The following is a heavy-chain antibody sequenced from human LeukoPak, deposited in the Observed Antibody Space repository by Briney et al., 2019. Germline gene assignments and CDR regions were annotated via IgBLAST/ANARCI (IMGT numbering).Heavy chain of an antibody. J-gene: IGHJ4*02. CDR2: INTDGSST. CDR1: GFTFSSYW. D-gene: IGHD6-6*01. Sequence: PGRSLRLSCAASGFTFSSYWMHWVRQAPGKGLVWVSRINTDGSSTSYADSVKGRFTISRDNAKNTLYLQMNSLRAEDTAVYYCAREGQYSSSDYWGQGTLVTVSS. V-gene: IGHV3-74*01. CDR3: AREGQYSSSDY.